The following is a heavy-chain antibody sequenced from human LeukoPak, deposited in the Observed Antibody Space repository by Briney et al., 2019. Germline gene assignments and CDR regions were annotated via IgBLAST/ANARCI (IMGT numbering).Heavy chain of an antibody. CDR3: AKHHSTVDAFDI. CDR2: ISSSSSTI. D-gene: IGHD4-17*01. Sequence: GGSLRLSCAASGFTFSSYSMNWVRQAPGKGLEWVSYISSSSSTIYYADSVKGRFTISRDNSKNTLYLQMNSLRAEDTAVYYCAKHHSTVDAFDIWGQGTMVTVSS. J-gene: IGHJ3*02. CDR1: GFTFSSYS. V-gene: IGHV3-48*01.